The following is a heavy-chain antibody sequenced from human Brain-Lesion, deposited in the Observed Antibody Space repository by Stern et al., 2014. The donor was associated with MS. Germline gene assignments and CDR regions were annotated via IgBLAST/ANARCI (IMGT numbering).Heavy chain of an antibody. V-gene: IGHV4-39*02. CDR2: IFYTGST. J-gene: IGHJ4*02. CDR1: GGSIGRSSYY. CDR3: ARGAGVFDS. D-gene: IGHD6-19*01. Sequence: QLVQSGPGLVKPSETLSLTCTVSGGSIGRSSYYWGWIRQPPGKGLEWIGNIFYTGSTFYDPSLKSRVTISVDTSNTHSPLSLTFVTAADTAVYYCARGAGVFDSWGQGTLVTVSP.